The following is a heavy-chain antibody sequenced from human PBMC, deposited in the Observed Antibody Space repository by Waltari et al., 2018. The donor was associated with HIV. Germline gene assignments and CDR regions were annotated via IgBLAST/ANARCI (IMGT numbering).Heavy chain of an antibody. Sequence: EVQLMESGGGLIQPGGSLRLSCAASGFTVSSNYMSWVRPAPGKGLEWVSVIYSGGSTYYAESVKGRFTISRDNSKNTLYLQMNSLRAEDTAVYYCARGFLWFGEGYFDSWGQGTLVTVSS. CDR3: ARGFLWFGEGYFDS. CDR2: IYSGGST. D-gene: IGHD3-10*01. J-gene: IGHJ4*02. V-gene: IGHV3-53*01. CDR1: GFTVSSNY.